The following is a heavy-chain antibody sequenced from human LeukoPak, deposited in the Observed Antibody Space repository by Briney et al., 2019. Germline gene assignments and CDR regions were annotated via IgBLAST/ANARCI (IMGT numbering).Heavy chain of an antibody. CDR1: GGSISSGSYY. J-gene: IGHJ1*01. CDR3: ARVAAGIGFFQH. CDR2: IYTSGST. D-gene: IGHD6-13*01. Sequence: PSETLSLTCTVSGGSISSGSYYWSWIRQPAGKGLEWIGRIYTSGSTNYNPSLKSRVTTSVDTSKNQLSLKLSSVTAADTAVYYCARVAAGIGFFQHWGQGTLVTVSS. V-gene: IGHV4-61*02.